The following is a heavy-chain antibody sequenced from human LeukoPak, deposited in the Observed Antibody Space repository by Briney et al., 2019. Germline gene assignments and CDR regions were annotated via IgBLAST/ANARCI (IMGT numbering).Heavy chain of an antibody. D-gene: IGHD5-12*01. CDR2: INSHGSST. V-gene: IGHV3-74*01. Sequence: GGSLILSCAASGFTFSSYSMNWVRQAPGKGLVWVSRINSHGSSTSYADSVKGRFTISRDNAKNTLYLQMNSLRAEDTAVYYCTRDGGYNAFDIWGEGTMVTVSS. CDR3: TRDGGYNAFDI. J-gene: IGHJ3*02. CDR1: GFTFSSYS.